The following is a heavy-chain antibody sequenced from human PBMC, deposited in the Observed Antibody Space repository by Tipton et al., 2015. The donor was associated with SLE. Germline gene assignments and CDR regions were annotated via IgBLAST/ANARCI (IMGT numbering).Heavy chain of an antibody. D-gene: IGHD1-26*01. CDR2: INPNSGGT. V-gene: IGHV1-2*06. CDR3: ARLYSGSYYYYYYGMDV. Sequence: QLVQSGAEVKTPGASVKVSCKASGYTFTDYYMNWVRQAPGQGLEWMGRINPNSGGTNYAQKFQGRVTMTRDTSISTAYMEPSRLRSDDTAVYYCARLYSGSYYYYYYGMDVWGQGTTVTVSS. J-gene: IGHJ6*02. CDR1: GYTFTDYY.